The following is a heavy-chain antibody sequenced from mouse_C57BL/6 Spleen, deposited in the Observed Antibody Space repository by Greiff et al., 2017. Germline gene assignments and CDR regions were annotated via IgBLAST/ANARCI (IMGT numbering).Heavy chain of an antibody. J-gene: IGHJ4*01. D-gene: IGHD2-5*01. CDR2: IDPSDSYT. CDR1: GYTFTSYW. V-gene: IGHV1-69*01. CDR3: ARRDYYSNYYAMDY. Sequence: QVQLQQPGAELVMPGASVKLSCKASGYTFTSYWMHWVKQRPGQGLEWIGEIDPSDSYTNYNQKFKGKSTLTVDKSSSTAYMQLSSLTSEDSAVYYCARRDYYSNYYAMDYWGQGTSVTVSS.